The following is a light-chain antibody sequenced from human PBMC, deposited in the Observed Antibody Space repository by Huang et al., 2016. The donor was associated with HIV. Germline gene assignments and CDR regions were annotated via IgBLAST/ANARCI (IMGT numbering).Light chain of an antibody. CDR1: QSVSSN. CDR2: GAS. Sequence: EIVMTQSTATLAVSPGERATLSCRASQSVSSNLAWYQQKPGQAPRLLIYGASTRTTGIPARFSGSGSGTEFTLTISILQSEDFAVYYWQQYNNWPPATFGPGTKVDIK. CDR3: QQYNNWPPAT. J-gene: IGKJ3*01. V-gene: IGKV3-15*01.